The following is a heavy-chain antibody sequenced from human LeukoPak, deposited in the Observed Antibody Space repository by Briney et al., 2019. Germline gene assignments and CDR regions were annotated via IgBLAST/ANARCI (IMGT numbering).Heavy chain of an antibody. V-gene: IGHV3-7*01. CDR3: ARKGSGVLLWFGELLLGAFDI. CDR2: IKQDGSEK. J-gene: IGHJ3*02. Sequence: GGSLRLSCAASGFTFSSDWMSWVRQAPGKGVEWVANIKQDGSEKYYVDSVKGRFTISRDNAKNSLYLQMNSLRAEDTAVYYCARKGSGVLLWFGELLLGAFDIWGQGTMVTVSS. CDR1: GFTFSSDW. D-gene: IGHD3-10*01.